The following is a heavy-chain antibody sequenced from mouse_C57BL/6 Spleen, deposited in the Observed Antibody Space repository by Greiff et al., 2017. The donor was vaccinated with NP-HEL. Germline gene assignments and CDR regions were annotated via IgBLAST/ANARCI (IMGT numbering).Heavy chain of an antibody. V-gene: IGHV1-54*01. CDR2: INPGSGGT. CDR1: GYAFTNYL. CDR3: ARSTTVVPFDY. Sequence: QVQLQQSGAELVRPGTSVKVSCKASGYAFTNYLIEWVKQRPGQGLEWIGVINPGSGGTNYNEKFKGKATLTADKSSSTAYMQLSSLTSEDSAVYFCARSTTVVPFDYWGQGTTLTVSS. J-gene: IGHJ2*01. D-gene: IGHD1-1*01.